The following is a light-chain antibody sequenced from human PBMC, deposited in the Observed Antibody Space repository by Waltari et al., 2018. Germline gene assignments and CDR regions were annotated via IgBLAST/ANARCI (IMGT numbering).Light chain of an antibody. V-gene: IGKV1-12*01. CDR1: QGISSW. Sequence: DIQMTQSPSSLSASVGDKVPITCRASQGISSWLAWYQQKPGKAPKLLIYSASSLQSGVPSRFSGSGSGTDYTLTNSSLQPEDFATYYCQQGYNTPFTFGPGTKLDIK. J-gene: IGKJ3*01. CDR2: SAS. CDR3: QQGYNTPFT.